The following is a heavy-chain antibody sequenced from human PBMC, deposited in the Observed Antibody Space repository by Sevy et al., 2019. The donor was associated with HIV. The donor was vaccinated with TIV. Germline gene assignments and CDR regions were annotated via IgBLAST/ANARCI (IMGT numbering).Heavy chain of an antibody. CDR1: GGSISSSSYY. V-gene: IGHV4-39*01. J-gene: IGHJ5*02. D-gene: IGHD3-10*01. Sequence: SETLSLTCTVSGGSISSSSYYWGWIRQPPGKGLEWIGRIYYSGSTYYNRSLKSRVTISVDTSKNQFSLMLSSVTAADTAVYYCARHEDFLRGGFDPWGQGTLVTVSS. CDR3: ARHEDFLRGGFDP. CDR2: IYYSGST.